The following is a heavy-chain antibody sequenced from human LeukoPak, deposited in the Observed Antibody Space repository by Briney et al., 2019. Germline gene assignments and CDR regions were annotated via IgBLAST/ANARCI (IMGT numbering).Heavy chain of an antibody. CDR3: AKDRKGGGSSGPFDY. Sequence: TGGSLRLSCAASGFTFSSYAMSWVRQAPGKGLEWVSAISGSGGSTYYADSVKGRFTISRDNSKNTLYLQMNSLRAEDTAVYYCAKDRKGGGSSGPFDYWGQGTLVTVSS. CDR1: GFTFSSYA. V-gene: IGHV3-23*01. J-gene: IGHJ4*02. D-gene: IGHD6-6*01. CDR2: ISGSGGST.